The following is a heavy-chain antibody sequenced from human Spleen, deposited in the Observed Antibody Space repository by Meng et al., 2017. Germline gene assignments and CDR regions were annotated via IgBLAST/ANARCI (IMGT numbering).Heavy chain of an antibody. D-gene: IGHD3-10*01. V-gene: IGHV1-69*05. Sequence: SVKVSCKASGGTFSSYAISWVRQAPGQGLEWMGGIIPIFGTANYAQKFQGRVTITTDESTSTAYMELSSLRSEDTAVYYCARVPTVRGVPTDYWGQGTLVTVSS. J-gene: IGHJ4*02. CDR1: GGTFSSYA. CDR2: IIPIFGTA. CDR3: ARVPTVRGVPTDY.